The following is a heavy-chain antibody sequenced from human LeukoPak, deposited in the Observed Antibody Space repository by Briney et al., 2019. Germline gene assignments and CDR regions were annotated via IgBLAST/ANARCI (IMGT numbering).Heavy chain of an antibody. J-gene: IGHJ6*02. D-gene: IGHD3-22*01. V-gene: IGHV3-21*05. Sequence: GGSLRLSCAASGFTFSSYAMHWVRQAPGKGLEWVSYISSSSSYTNYADSVKGRFTISRDNAKNSLYLQMNSLRAEDTAVYYCAREPYYYDSSGYYYGMDVWGQGTTITVSS. CDR1: GFTFSSYA. CDR3: AREPYYYDSSGYYYGMDV. CDR2: ISSSSSYT.